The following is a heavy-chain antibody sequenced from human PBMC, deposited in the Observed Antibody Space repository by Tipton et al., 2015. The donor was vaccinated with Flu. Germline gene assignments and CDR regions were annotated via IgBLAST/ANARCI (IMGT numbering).Heavy chain of an antibody. V-gene: IGHV4-30-4*01. Sequence: TLSLTCTVSGDSISGGDYYWSWVRQPPGKGLEWIGDVFYSGNTYYNPSLKSRETISVDTSKNQFSLRLTSVTVADTAVYYCTRDAHDSSGHYYFTDSWGQGTLVTVSS. D-gene: IGHD3-22*01. CDR3: TRDAHDSSGHYYFTDS. CDR2: VFYSGNT. J-gene: IGHJ4*02. CDR1: GDSISGGDYY.